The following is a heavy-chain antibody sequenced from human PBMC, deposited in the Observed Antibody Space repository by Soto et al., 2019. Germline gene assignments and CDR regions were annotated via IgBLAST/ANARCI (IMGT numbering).Heavy chain of an antibody. CDR3: ARDQGSSAGGGSYIVVTKFYYYYGMDV. J-gene: IGHJ6*02. CDR1: GFTFSSYS. D-gene: IGHD5-12*01. V-gene: IGHV3-21*01. Sequence: PGGSLRLSCAASGFTFSSYSMNWVRQAPGKGLEWVSSISSSSSYIYYADSVKGRFTISRDNAKNSLYLEMNSLRAEDPAVYYCARDQGSSAGGGSYIVVTKFYYYYGMDVWGQWTTVTVSS. CDR2: ISSSSSYI.